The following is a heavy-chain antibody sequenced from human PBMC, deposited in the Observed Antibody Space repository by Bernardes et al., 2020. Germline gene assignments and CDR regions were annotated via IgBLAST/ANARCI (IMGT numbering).Heavy chain of an antibody. CDR1: GDSVSSNSAA. Sequence: SQTLSLTCAISGDSVSSNSAAWNWIRQSPSRGLEWLGRTYYRSKWYNDYAVSVKSRITINPDTSKNQFSLQLNSVTPEDTAVYYCARADCSSTSCYADDAFDIWGQGTMVTVSS. D-gene: IGHD2-2*01. CDR3: ARADCSSTSCYADDAFDI. J-gene: IGHJ3*02. V-gene: IGHV6-1*01. CDR2: TYYRSKWYN.